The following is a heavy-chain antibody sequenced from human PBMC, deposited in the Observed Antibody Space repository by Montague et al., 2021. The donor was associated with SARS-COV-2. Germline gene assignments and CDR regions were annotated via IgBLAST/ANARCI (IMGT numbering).Heavy chain of an antibody. Sequence: SETLSLTCAVYGGSFSGYYWNWIRQPPGKGLEWIGDVNHSGSTNYNPSLKSRVTMSVDTSKNQFSLKLSSVTAADTAVYYCARRARQGYGFRLGSFDSWGQGTLVTVSS. D-gene: IGHD3/OR15-3a*01. V-gene: IGHV4-34*01. CDR2: VNHSGST. J-gene: IGHJ4*02. CDR3: ARRARQGYGFRLGSFDS. CDR1: GGSFSGYY.